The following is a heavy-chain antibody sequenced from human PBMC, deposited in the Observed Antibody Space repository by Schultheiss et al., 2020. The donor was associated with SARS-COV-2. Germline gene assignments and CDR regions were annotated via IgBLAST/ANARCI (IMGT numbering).Heavy chain of an antibody. CDR1: GGSISSGGYY. D-gene: IGHD2-15*01. V-gene: IGHV4-31*03. Sequence: LRLSCTVSGGSISSGGYYWSWIRQHPGKGLEWIGYIYYSGSTYYNPSLKSRVTISVDTSKNQFSLKLSSVTAADTAVYYCASHFSYCSGGSCYTFDYWGQGTLVTVSS. CDR2: IYYSGST. CDR3: ASHFSYCSGGSCYTFDY. J-gene: IGHJ4*02.